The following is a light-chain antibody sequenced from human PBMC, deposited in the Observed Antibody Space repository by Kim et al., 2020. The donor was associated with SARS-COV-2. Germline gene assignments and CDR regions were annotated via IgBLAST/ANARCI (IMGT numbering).Light chain of an antibody. CDR2: QDN. V-gene: IGLV3-1*01. Sequence: VSMSPGQTASLTCSGDKLGERYVCWYQQKPGQSPVLVICQDNKRPSGIPERFSGSNSGNTATLTISGTQAIDEADYWCQVGDSKVFGGGTQLTVL. J-gene: IGLJ2*01. CDR3: QVGDSKV. CDR1: KLGERY.